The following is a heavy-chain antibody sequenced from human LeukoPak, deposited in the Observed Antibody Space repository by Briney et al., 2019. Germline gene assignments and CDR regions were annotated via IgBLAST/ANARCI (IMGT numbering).Heavy chain of an antibody. J-gene: IGHJ5*02. CDR2: ISAYNGNT. D-gene: IGHD3-3*01. V-gene: IGHV1-18*01. CDR1: GYTFTSYG. CDR3: ARNPYDFWSGYYTGHNWFDP. Sequence: ASVKVSCKASGYTFTSYGISWVRQAPGQGLEWMGWISAYNGNTNYAQKFQGRVTITTDESTSTAYMELSSLRSEDTAVYYCARNPYDFWSGYYTGHNWFDPWGQGTLVTVSS.